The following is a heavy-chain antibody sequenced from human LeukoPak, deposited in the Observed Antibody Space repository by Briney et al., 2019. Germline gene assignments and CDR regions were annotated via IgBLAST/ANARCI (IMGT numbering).Heavy chain of an antibody. J-gene: IGHJ3*02. CDR1: GGSISSTSYY. V-gene: IGHV4-61*02. CDR2: IYISGST. D-gene: IGHD3-22*01. Sequence: SETLSLTCTVSGGSISSTSYYWTWIRQPAGKGLEWIGRIYISGSTNYNPSLKSRVTISVDTSKNQFSLKLSSVTAADTAVYYCARDVYKYDSSGSRAFDIWGQGTMVTVSS. CDR3: ARDVYKYDSSGSRAFDI.